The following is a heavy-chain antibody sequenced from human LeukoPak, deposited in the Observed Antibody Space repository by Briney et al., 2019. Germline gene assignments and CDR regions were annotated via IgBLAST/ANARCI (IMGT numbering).Heavy chain of an antibody. V-gene: IGHV3-48*03. CDR1: GFTFSSYE. CDR2: ISSSGSTI. Sequence: GGSLRLSCAASGFTFSSYEMSWVRQAPGKGLEWVSYISSSGSTIYYADSVKGRFTISRDNAKNSLYLQMNSLRAEDTAVYYWAKLGIPMIGGVGGKGTTVTISS. J-gene: IGHJ6*03. D-gene: IGHD3-10*02. CDR3: AKLGIPMIGGV.